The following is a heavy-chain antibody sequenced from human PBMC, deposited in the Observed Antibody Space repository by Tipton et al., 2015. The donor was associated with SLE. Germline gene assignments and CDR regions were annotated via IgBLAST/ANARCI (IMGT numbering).Heavy chain of an antibody. V-gene: IGHV4-38-2*01. CDR1: GYSITTSYY. CDR2: FAHSGNT. CDR3: ASGGITIFGVVSLDY. D-gene: IGHD3-3*01. J-gene: IGHJ4*02. Sequence: TLSLTCSVSGYSITTSYYWGWIRQSPGKGLEWIGCFAHSGNTIYNPSLRRRVSISADTSKNEFSLRMTSVTAADTAVYYCASGGITIFGVVSLDYWGQGTLVTVSS.